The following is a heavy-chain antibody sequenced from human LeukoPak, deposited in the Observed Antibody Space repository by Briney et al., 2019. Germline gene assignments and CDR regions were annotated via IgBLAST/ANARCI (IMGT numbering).Heavy chain of an antibody. D-gene: IGHD3-3*01. Sequence: PGGSLRLSCAASGFTFSDYYMSWIRQAPGKGLEWVSYISSSGSTIYYADSVKGRFTISRDNAKNSLYLQMNSLRAEDTAVYYCARDNTNWSGYLYYFDYWGQGTLVTVSS. CDR1: GFTFSDYY. CDR2: ISSSGSTI. CDR3: ARDNTNWSGYLYYFDY. V-gene: IGHV3-11*04. J-gene: IGHJ4*02.